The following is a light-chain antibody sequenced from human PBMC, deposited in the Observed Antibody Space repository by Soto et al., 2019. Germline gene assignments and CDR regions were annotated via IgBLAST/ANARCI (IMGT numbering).Light chain of an antibody. Sequence: EIVLTQSPGTLSLSPGERATLSCRASQSVSSSYLAWYQQKPGQAPRLLIYGASSRATGIPDRFSGSGFGTDFTLTISSLEPEDFAVYYCQEYDTWPWTFGQGTKVDI. CDR2: GAS. CDR3: QEYDTWPWT. CDR1: QSVSSSY. V-gene: IGKV3-20*01. J-gene: IGKJ1*01.